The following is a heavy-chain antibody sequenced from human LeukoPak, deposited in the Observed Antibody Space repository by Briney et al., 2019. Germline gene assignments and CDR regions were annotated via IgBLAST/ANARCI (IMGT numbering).Heavy chain of an antibody. CDR1: GGSISSYY. CDR2: VYTSGST. J-gene: IGHJ4*02. Sequence: SETLSLTSTVSGGSISSYYWSWLRQPAREGREGIGGVYTSGSTNYNPSLKSRVTISVDKSKNQFSLKLSSVTAADTAVYYCARAPRDSSSSNYMRRFDYWGQGTLVTVSS. V-gene: IGHV4-4*07. D-gene: IGHD3-22*01. CDR3: ARAPRDSSSSNYMRRFDY.